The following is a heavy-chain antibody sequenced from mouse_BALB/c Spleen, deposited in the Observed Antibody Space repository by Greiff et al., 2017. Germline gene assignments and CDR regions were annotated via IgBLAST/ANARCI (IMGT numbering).Heavy chain of an antibody. J-gene: IGHJ2*01. V-gene: IGHV5-17*02. CDR1: GFTFSSFG. Sequence: EVMLVESGGGLVQPGGSRKLSCAASGFTFSSFGMHWVRQAPEKGLEWVAYISSGSSTIYYADTVKGRFTISRDNPKNTLFLQMTSLRSEDTAMYYCARAPPYYYFDYWGQGTTLTVSS. CDR2: ISSGSSTI. D-gene: IGHD1-1*01. CDR3: ARAPPYYYFDY.